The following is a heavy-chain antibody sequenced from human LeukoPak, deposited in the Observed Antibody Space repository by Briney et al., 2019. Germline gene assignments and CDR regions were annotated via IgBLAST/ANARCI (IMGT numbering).Heavy chain of an antibody. D-gene: IGHD6-13*01. CDR3: ARVPAAAGTANYYFDY. J-gene: IGHJ4*02. V-gene: IGHV4-39*07. Sequence: SETLSLTCTVSGGSISSYYWGWIRQPPGKGLEWIGSIYYSGSTYYNPSLKSRVTISVDTSKNQFSLKLSSVTAADTAVYYCARVPAAAGTANYYFDYWGQGTLVTVSS. CDR1: GGSISSYY. CDR2: IYYSGST.